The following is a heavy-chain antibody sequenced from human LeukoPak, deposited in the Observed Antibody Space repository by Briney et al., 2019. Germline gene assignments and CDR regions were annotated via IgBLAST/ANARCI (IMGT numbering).Heavy chain of an antibody. Sequence: KPSETLSLTCTVSAYSTSSGYYWGWIRQPPGKGLEWIGSIYHSGSTYYNPSLKSRVTISVDTSKNQFSLKLSSVTAADTAVYYCARDLRGSDAFDIWGQGTMVTVSS. CDR2: IYHSGST. V-gene: IGHV4-38-2*02. J-gene: IGHJ3*02. CDR3: ARDLRGSDAFDI. CDR1: AYSTSSGYY.